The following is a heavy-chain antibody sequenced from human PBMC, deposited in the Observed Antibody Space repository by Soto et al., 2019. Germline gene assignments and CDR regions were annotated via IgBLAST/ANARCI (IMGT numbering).Heavy chain of an antibody. Sequence: QITLKESGPTLVNPTQTLTLTCTFSGFSLSTSGVGVGWIRQPPGKALEWLALIYWNDDKRYSPSLKSRLTITKDTSKNQVVLTMTNMDPVDTATYYCAHFDSSSSIIGDNWYFDLWGRGTLVTVSS. J-gene: IGHJ2*01. CDR1: GFSLSTSGVG. CDR2: IYWNDDK. CDR3: AHFDSSSSIIGDNWYFDL. D-gene: IGHD6-6*01. V-gene: IGHV2-5*01.